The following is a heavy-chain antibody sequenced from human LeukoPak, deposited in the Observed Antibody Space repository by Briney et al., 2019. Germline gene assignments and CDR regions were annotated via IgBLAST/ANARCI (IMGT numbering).Heavy chain of an antibody. CDR1: GFTFDNYW. CDR2: INSDGSDT. Sequence: GGSLRLSCAASGFTFDNYWMHWVRLAPGKGLVWVSHINSDGSDTTYADSVKGRFTISRDTAKNTLDLQMNSLRAEDTAVYYCARDSPGAGIDYWGQGTLVTVSS. J-gene: IGHJ4*02. D-gene: IGHD2-8*02. V-gene: IGHV3-74*01. CDR3: ARDSPGAGIDY.